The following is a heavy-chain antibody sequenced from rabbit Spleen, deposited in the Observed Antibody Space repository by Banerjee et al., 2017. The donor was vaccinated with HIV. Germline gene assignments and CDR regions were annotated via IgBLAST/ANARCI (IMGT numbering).Heavy chain of an antibody. CDR3: ARDTGSSFSSYGMDL. V-gene: IGHV1S40*01. CDR1: GFSFNNNYY. J-gene: IGHJ6*01. D-gene: IGHD8-1*01. Sequence: QTLEESGGGLVQPEGSLTLTCTASGFSFNNNYYMCWVRQDPGKGREWIACIYGGDGICTTYASWPKGRFTVSKTASTTVTLQMTSLTVADTATYFCARDTGSSFSSYGMDLWGPGTRVTV. CDR2: IYGGDGICT.